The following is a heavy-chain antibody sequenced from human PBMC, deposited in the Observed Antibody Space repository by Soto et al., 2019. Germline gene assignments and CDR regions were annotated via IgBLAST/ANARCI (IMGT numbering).Heavy chain of an antibody. D-gene: IGHD6-19*01. CDR1: GYTFTCYG. CDR3: ARDTIAVAGTRTSWFDP. CDR2: ISAYNGNT. J-gene: IGHJ5*02. V-gene: IGHV1-18*01. Sequence: ASVKASCKASGYTFTCYGISWVRQAPGQGLEWMGWISAYNGNTNYAQKFQGRVTITADESTSTAYMELSSLRSEDTAVYYCARDTIAVAGTRTSWFDPWGQGTQVTVSS.